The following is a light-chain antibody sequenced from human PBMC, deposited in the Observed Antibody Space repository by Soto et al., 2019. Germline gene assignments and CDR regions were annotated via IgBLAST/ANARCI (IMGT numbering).Light chain of an antibody. Sequence: EFVLTQSPATLSLSPGERATLSCRASQSVGGYLAWYQQKPGQAPRLLIYGASSRATGIPDRFSGSGSGTVFTLTINILEPDDFAVYYCHQYGNSPQTFGQGTKVDIK. V-gene: IGKV3-20*01. J-gene: IGKJ1*01. CDR2: GAS. CDR1: QSVGGY. CDR3: HQYGNSPQT.